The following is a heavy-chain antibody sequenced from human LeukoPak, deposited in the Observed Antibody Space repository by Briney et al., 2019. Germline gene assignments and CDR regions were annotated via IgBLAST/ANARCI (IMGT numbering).Heavy chain of an antibody. Sequence: SETLSLTCTVSGGSISSSSYYWGWIRQPPGKGLEWIGSTYYSGSTYYNPSLKSRVTISVDTSKNQFSLKLSSVTAADTAVYYCARPGYSGYLNWFDPWGQGTLVTVSS. CDR3: ARPGYSGYLNWFDP. D-gene: IGHD5-12*01. CDR1: GGSISSSSYY. V-gene: IGHV4-39*01. CDR2: TYYSGST. J-gene: IGHJ5*02.